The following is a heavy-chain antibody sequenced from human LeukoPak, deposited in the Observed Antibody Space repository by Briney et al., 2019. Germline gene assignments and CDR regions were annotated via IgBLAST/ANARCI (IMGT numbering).Heavy chain of an antibody. CDR3: AREHVGRGNWYFDL. CDR2: IKEDGSEE. J-gene: IGHJ2*01. Sequence: GGSLRLSCAASGFPFNTYWMTWVRQAPGKGLEWVANIKEDGSEEHYVDSVKGRFTISRDNAKNTLYVQMNSVRAEDTAVYYCAREHVGRGNWYFDLWGRGTLVTVSS. V-gene: IGHV3-7*01. D-gene: IGHD3/OR15-3a*01. CDR1: GFPFNTYW.